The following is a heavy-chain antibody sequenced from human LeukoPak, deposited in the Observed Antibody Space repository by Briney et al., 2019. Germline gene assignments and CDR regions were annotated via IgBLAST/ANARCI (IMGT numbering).Heavy chain of an antibody. V-gene: IGHV3-74*01. CDR3: ARDAYTTTSNWLDS. D-gene: IGHD4-17*01. Sequence: PGGSLRLSSEASGFSLNEYWMHWVRQAPGKGLDWVSRITGDGSDIAYADSVKGRFTVSRDDANNILFLQMTGLRVEDTAIYYCARDAYTTTSNWLDSWGQGTLVTVSS. CDR1: GFSLNEYW. J-gene: IGHJ5*01. CDR2: ITGDGSDI.